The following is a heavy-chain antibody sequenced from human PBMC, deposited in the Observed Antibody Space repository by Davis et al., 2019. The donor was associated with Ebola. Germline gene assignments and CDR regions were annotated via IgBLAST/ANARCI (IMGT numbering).Heavy chain of an antibody. J-gene: IGHJ4*02. V-gene: IGHV3-30*03. Sequence: GESLKISCAASGFTFSSYSMNWVRQAPGKGLEWVAVISYDGSNKYYADSVKGRFTISRDNSKNTLYLQMNSLRAEDTAVYYCARADGYYDILTGQDYWGQGTLVTVSS. CDR2: ISYDGSNK. CDR1: GFTFSSYS. D-gene: IGHD3-9*01. CDR3: ARADGYYDILTGQDY.